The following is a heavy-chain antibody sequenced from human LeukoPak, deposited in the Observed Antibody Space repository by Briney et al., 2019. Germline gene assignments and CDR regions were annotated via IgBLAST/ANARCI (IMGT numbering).Heavy chain of an antibody. CDR3: ARDAGYCTSNRCYKDY. J-gene: IGHJ4*02. CDR2: INSDGSST. V-gene: IGHV3-74*03. D-gene: IGHD2-2*02. Sequence: GGSPRLSCAASGFTFSSYWMHWVRQAPGKGLVWVSHINSDGSSTTYADSVKGRFTISRDNAKNTLYLQMNSLRVEDTAVYYCARDAGYCTSNRCYKDYWGQGTLVTVSS. CDR1: GFTFSSYW.